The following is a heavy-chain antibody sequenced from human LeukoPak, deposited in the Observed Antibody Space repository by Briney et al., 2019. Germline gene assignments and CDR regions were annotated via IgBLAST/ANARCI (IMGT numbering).Heavy chain of an antibody. J-gene: IGHJ4*02. Sequence: PSETLSLTCTVCGGSISSYYWSWIRQPPGKGLEWIGYIYYSGSTNYNPSLKSRVTISVDTSKNQFSLKLSSVTAADTAVYYCARGYGDYVGARFDYWGQGTLVTVSS. CDR3: ARGYGDYVGARFDY. CDR2: IYYSGST. D-gene: IGHD4-17*01. V-gene: IGHV4-59*01. CDR1: GGSISSYY.